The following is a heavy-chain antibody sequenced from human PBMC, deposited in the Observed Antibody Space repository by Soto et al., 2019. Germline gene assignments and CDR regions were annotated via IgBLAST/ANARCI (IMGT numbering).Heavy chain of an antibody. CDR1: GIPVSSNY. CDR3: AXXXXXXYASRMDV. Sequence: EVQLVESGGGLVQPGGSLRLSCVASGIPVSSNYMTWVRQAPGKGLEWVSVLHSGGDTYYANSVKGRFTISRHDSTXXXXXXXXXXXXXXXXXXXCAXXXXXXYASRMDVWGQGTTVTVSS. V-gene: IGHV3-53*04. D-gene: IGHD2-2*01. CDR2: LHSGGDT. J-gene: IGHJ6*02.